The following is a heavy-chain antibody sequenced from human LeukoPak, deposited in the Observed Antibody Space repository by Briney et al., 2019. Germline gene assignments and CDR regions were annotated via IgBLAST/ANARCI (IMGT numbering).Heavy chain of an antibody. Sequence: GRSLRLSCVASGFTFSHHWMSWVRQAPGKGLEWVANIQKDGSEKHYVASVEGRFTISRDNAENSLFLQLNSLRADDTAVYYCVRLWDNSGFFGYWGQGALVTVSS. CDR1: GFTFSHHW. CDR3: VRLWDNSGFFGY. CDR2: IQKDGSEK. D-gene: IGHD3-22*01. J-gene: IGHJ4*02. V-gene: IGHV3-7*01.